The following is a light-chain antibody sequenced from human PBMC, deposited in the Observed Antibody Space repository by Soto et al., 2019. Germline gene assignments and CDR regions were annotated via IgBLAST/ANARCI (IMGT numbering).Light chain of an antibody. CDR1: QSTSNW. CDR3: KQFYNYPLT. V-gene: IGKV1-5*03. J-gene: IGKJ4*01. CDR2: LAS. Sequence: DIQMTQSPSALSASVGDRVTITCRARQSTSNWLAWYQQKPGKAPKVLIYLASSLESGVPSRFSGSGSGTEFTLTISSLQPDEFATYYCKQFYNYPLTFGGGTKVEIK.